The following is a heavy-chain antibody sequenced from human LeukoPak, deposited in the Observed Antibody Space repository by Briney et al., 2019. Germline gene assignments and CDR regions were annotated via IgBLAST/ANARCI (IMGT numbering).Heavy chain of an antibody. CDR2: ITGSGPYI. J-gene: IGHJ4*02. CDR1: GFTFSSYE. CDR3: VRDVGAVRGEVYFDY. D-gene: IGHD3-16*01. Sequence: GGSLRLSCAASGFTFSSYEMNWVRQAPGKGLEWVSSITGSGPYILYADSVKRRFTISRGNAKNSLYLQMNSLRAEDTAIYYCVRDVGAVRGEVYFDYWGQGTLVTVSS. V-gene: IGHV3-48*03.